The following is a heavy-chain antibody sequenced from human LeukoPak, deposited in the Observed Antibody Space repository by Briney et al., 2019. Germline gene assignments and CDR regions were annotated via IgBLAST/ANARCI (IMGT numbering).Heavy chain of an antibody. D-gene: IGHD3-16*01. CDR2: ISGSSKHR. CDR1: GFTFTSYS. CDR3: AGGSYYYYYMDV. J-gene: IGHJ6*03. Sequence: KPGGSLRLSCAASGFTFTSYSMNWVRQAPGKGLEWVSSISGSSKHRYYADSVKGRFTISRDNAKNSLYLQMNSLRAEDTAVYYCAGGSYYYYYMDVWGKGTTVTVSS. V-gene: IGHV3-21*01.